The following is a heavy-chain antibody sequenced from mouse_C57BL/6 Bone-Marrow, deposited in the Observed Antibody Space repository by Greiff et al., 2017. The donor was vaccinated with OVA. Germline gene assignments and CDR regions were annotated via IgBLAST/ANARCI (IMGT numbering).Heavy chain of an antibody. CDR1: GYTFTSYW. Sequence: QVQLQQPGAELVKRGASVKLSCKASGYTFTSYWMHWVKQRPGRGLEWIGRIDPNSGGTKYNEKFKSKATLTVDKPSSTAYMQLSSLTSEDPAVYYCARITTVVATPYFDYWGQGTTLTVSS. CDR2: IDPNSGGT. D-gene: IGHD1-1*01. CDR3: ARITTVVATPYFDY. V-gene: IGHV1-72*01. J-gene: IGHJ2*01.